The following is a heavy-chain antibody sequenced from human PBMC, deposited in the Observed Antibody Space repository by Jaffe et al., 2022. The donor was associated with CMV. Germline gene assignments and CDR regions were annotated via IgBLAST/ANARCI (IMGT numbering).Heavy chain of an antibody. V-gene: IGHV4-39*01. CDR2: IYYSGST. CDR1: GGSISSSSYY. Sequence: QLQLQESGPGLVKPSETLSLTCTVSGGSISSSSYYWGWIRQPPGKGLEWIGSIYYSGSTYYNPSLKSRVTISVDTSKNQFSLKLSSVTAADTAVYYCASPSPRDRRYSGYDYYYYYYYMDVWGKGTTVTVSS. J-gene: IGHJ6*03. D-gene: IGHD5-12*01. CDR3: ASPSPRDRRYSGYDYYYYYYYMDV.